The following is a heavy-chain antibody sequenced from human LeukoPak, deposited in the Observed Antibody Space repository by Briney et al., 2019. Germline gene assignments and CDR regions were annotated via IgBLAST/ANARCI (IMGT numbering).Heavy chain of an antibody. V-gene: IGHV3-30-3*01. CDR1: GFTFSSYA. CDR3: ARDMRSSGSYSLGY. CDR2: ISYDGSNK. D-gene: IGHD1-26*01. J-gene: IGHJ4*02. Sequence: GRSLRLSCAASGFTFSSYAMHWVRQAPGKGLEWVAVISYDGSNKYYADSVKGRFTISRDNSKNTLYLQMNRLRAEDTAVYYCARDMRSSGSYSLGYWGQGTLVTVSS.